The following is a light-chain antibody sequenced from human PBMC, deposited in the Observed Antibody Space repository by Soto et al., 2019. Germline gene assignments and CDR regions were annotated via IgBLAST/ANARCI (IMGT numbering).Light chain of an antibody. J-gene: IGLJ2*01. CDR2: EVS. Sequence: QSVLTQPASVSGSPGQSITISCTGTSSDVGGYNYVSWYQHHPGKAPKLIIFEVSSRPSGVSNRFSGSKSGNTASLTISGLQAEDEADYSCSSYATGSTVVFGGGTKVTVL. CDR3: SSYATGSTVV. CDR1: SSDVGGYNY. V-gene: IGLV2-14*01.